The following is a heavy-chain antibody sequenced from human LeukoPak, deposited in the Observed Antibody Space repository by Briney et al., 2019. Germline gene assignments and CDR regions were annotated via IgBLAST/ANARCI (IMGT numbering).Heavy chain of an antibody. Sequence: GGSLRLSCAASGFTFDDYAMRWVRQAPGKGLEWVSGISWSSGSIGYADSVKGRFTISRDNAKNSLYLQMNSLRAEDTALYYCAKSGRYGSGSFYGMDVWGQGTTVTVSS. D-gene: IGHD3-10*01. J-gene: IGHJ6*02. CDR2: ISWSSGSI. CDR1: GFTFDDYA. CDR3: AKSGRYGSGSFYGMDV. V-gene: IGHV3-9*01.